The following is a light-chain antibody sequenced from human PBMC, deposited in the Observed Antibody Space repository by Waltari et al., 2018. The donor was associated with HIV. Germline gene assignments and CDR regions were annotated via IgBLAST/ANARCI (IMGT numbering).Light chain of an antibody. Sequence: QSALTQPASVSGSPGQSITISCTGTSSDVGGYTYVSWYQQHPGKAPKLIIYEVSKLPSGVSDRFSGSKSCNTASLTISGLQAEDEADYFCSSYAMTTTVLFGGGTKLTVL. CDR1: SSDVGGYTY. CDR3: SSYAMTTTVL. V-gene: IGLV2-14*01. CDR2: EVS. J-gene: IGLJ2*01.